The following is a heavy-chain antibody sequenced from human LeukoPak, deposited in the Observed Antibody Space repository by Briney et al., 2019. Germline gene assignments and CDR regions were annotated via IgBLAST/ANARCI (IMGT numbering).Heavy chain of an antibody. V-gene: IGHV3-30*03. J-gene: IGHJ3*02. Sequence: GGSLRLSCAASGFTFSSYGMHWVRQAPGKGLEWVAVISYDGSNKYYADSVKGRFTISRDNSKNTLYLQMNSLRAEDTAVYYCARSLRVRGAAAAFDIWGQGTMVTVSS. CDR3: ARSLRVRGAAAAFDI. D-gene: IGHD3-10*01. CDR2: ISYDGSNK. CDR1: GFTFSSYG.